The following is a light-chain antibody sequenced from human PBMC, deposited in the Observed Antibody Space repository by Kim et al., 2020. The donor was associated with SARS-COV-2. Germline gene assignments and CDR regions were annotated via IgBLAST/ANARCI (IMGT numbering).Light chain of an antibody. J-gene: IGKJ2*01. Sequence: DIQMTQCPSSVSASVGDRVTITCRASQGISKWLAWYQQKPGKAPKLLIYVASTLQSGVPSRFSGSGSGTDFTLTISSLQPEDFAVYYCQQTNNFPYTFGRGTKLEI. CDR1: QGISKW. CDR3: QQTNNFPYT. V-gene: IGKV1-12*01. CDR2: VAS.